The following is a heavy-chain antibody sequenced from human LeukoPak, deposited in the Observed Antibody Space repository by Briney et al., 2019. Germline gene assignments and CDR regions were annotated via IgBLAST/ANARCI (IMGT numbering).Heavy chain of an antibody. CDR2: ISGNGDNT. D-gene: IGHD4-17*01. J-gene: IGHJ4*02. CDR1: GYTYTTYG. V-gene: IGHV1-18*01. Sequence: ASVKVSCKASGYTYTTYGISWVRQAPGQGLEWMGWISGNGDNTKYVQELQGRVTMTTDTSTSTAYMDLRSLRSDDTAIYYCARVHGYYIGLYYFDYWGQGTLVTVSS. CDR3: ARVHGYYIGLYYFDY.